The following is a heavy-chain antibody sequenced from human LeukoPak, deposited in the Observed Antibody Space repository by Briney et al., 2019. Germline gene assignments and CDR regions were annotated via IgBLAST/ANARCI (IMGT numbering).Heavy chain of an antibody. CDR2: IIPIFGTA. Sequence: ASVKVSCKASGGTFSSYAISWVRQAPGQGLEWMGGIIPIFGTANYAQKFQGRVTITADESTSTAYMELSSLRSEDTAVYYYARGVAVAANRWFDPWGQGTPVTVSS. J-gene: IGHJ5*02. CDR3: ARGVAVAANRWFDP. V-gene: IGHV1-69*13. CDR1: GGTFSSYA. D-gene: IGHD6-19*01.